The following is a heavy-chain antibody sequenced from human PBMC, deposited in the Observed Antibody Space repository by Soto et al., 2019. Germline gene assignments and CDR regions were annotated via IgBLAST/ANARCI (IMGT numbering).Heavy chain of an antibody. CDR1: GGTFSSYA. D-gene: IGHD3-10*01. J-gene: IGHJ6*02. CDR2: IIPIFGTA. V-gene: IGHV1-69*13. CDR3: AYLGFGKSEYYYGMDV. Sequence: SVEVSCKASGGTFSSYAISWVRQAPGQGLEWMGGIIPIFGTANYAQKFQGRVTITADESTSTAYMELSSLRSEDTAVYYCAYLGFGKSEYYYGMDVWGQGTTVTVSS.